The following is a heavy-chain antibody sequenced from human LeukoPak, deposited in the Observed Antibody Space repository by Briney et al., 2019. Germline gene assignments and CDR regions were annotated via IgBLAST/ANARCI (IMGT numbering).Heavy chain of an antibody. CDR3: ARGRGYSGYDTTDY. Sequence: SETLSLTCAVYGGSFSDYYWSWIRQPPGKGLEWIGEINHSGSTNYNPSLKSRVTISVDTSKNQFSLKLSSVTAADTAVYYCARGRGYSGYDTTDYWGQGTLVTVSS. CDR2: INHSGST. D-gene: IGHD5-12*01. J-gene: IGHJ4*02. CDR1: GGSFSDYY. V-gene: IGHV4-34*01.